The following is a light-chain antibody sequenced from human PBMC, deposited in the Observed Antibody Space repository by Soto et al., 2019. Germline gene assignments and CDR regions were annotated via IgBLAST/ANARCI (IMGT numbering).Light chain of an antibody. CDR3: QQRSNWPLT. CDR1: QSVSSF. Sequence: EIVLTQSPATLSLSPGERATPPCRASQSVSSFLAWYQQKPGQVPRLLIYDESNKATGIPARFSGSGSGTDFTLTINSLEPEDFAVYYCQQRSNWPLTFGGGTKVEIK. J-gene: IGKJ4*01. V-gene: IGKV3-11*01. CDR2: DES.